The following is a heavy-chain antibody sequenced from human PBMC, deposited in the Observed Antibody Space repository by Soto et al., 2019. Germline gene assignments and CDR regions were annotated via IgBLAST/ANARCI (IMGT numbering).Heavy chain of an antibody. CDR2: IKTTSDGGTI. Sequence: EVQLVESGGGLLKPGESLRLSWAASGFTFSTAWMTWVRQAPGRGLEWVARIKTTSDGGTIHYAAPVKGRFTISRDDSKDTLFLQMNSLKIEETALYYCIRDPYGSTWGQGTLVTVSS. V-gene: IGHV3-15*01. J-gene: IGHJ5*02. CDR3: IRDPYGST. D-gene: IGHD3-10*01. CDR1: GFTFSTAW.